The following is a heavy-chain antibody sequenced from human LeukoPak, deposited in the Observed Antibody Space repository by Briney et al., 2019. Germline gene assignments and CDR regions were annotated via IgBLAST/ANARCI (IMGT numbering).Heavy chain of an antibody. CDR3: AKAASKRTDYGDYASYYYMDV. D-gene: IGHD4-17*01. V-gene: IGHV3-30*04. J-gene: IGHJ6*03. Sequence: GGSLRLSCAASGFTFSSYAMHWVRQAPGKGLEWVAVISYDGSNKYYADSVKGRFTISRDDSKNTLYLQMNSLRAEDTAVYYCAKAASKRTDYGDYASYYYMDVWGKGTTVTISS. CDR1: GFTFSSYA. CDR2: ISYDGSNK.